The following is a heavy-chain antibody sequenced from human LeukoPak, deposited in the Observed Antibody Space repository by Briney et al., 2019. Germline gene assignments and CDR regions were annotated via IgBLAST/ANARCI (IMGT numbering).Heavy chain of an antibody. J-gene: IGHJ2*01. Sequence: SETLSLTCAVYGGSFSGYYWSWIRQPPGKGLEWIGEINHSGSTNYNPSLKSRVTISVDTSKNQFSLKLSSVTAADTAVYYCVGSFRWYFDLWGRGTLVTVSS. V-gene: IGHV4-34*01. D-gene: IGHD3-10*01. CDR1: GGSFSGYY. CDR2: INHSGST. CDR3: VGSFRWYFDL.